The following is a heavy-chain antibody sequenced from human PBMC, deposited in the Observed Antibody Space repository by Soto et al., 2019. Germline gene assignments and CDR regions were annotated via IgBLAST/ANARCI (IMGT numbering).Heavy chain of an antibody. Sequence: GESLKISCKGSGYSFSTYWIAWVRQMPGKGLEWMGIIYPGDSDTRYSLSLQGQVTISADKSISTAYLQWSSLKASDTAIYYCARRPPEGGTMDVWGQGTTVTVSS. V-gene: IGHV5-51*01. CDR1: GYSFSTYW. CDR3: ARRPPEGGTMDV. J-gene: IGHJ6*02. CDR2: IYPGDSDT. D-gene: IGHD3-16*01.